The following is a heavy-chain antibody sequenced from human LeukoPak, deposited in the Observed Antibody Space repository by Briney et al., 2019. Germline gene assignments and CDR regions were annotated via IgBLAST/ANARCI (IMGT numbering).Heavy chain of an antibody. CDR1: QFTFSSYW. Sequence: PAGGSLRLSCAASQFTFSSYWMSWVRQAPGKGLEWVAKIKEDGSKTYYVDSVKGRFTISRDNAKNSLYLQMNSLRAEDTALYYCARYVTALDYWGQGTLVTVSS. J-gene: IGHJ4*02. V-gene: IGHV3-7*03. CDR2: IKEDGSKT. D-gene: IGHD2-21*02. CDR3: ARYVTALDY.